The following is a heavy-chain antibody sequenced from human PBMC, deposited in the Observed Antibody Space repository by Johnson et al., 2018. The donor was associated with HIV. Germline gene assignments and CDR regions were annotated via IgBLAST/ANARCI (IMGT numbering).Heavy chain of an antibody. J-gene: IGHJ3*02. CDR1: GGTFSSYA. V-gene: IGHV3-23*04. CDR2: ISGSGGST. D-gene: IGHD3-16*01. CDR3: TTGRRRGNAFDI. Sequence: EGKRGEEGGGGGKKGGERRGEGEEDGGTFSSYAMSWVRQAPGKGLEWVSAISGSGGSTYYADSVKGRFTISRDNSKNTLYLQMNSLRAEDTAVYYCTTGRRRGNAFDIWG.